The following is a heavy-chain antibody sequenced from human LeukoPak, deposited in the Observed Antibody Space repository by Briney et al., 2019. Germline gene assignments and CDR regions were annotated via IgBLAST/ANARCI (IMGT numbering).Heavy chain of an antibody. J-gene: IGHJ6*03. D-gene: IGHD2-2*01. Sequence: PSETLSLTCTVSGGSISSYYWSWIRQPPGKGLEWIGYIYYSGSTNYNPSLKSRVTISVDTSKNQFSLKLSSVTAADTAVYYCARVEGYCSSTSCPYYYMDVWGKGTTVTVSS. CDR2: IYYSGST. CDR3: ARVEGYCSSTSCPYYYMDV. V-gene: IGHV4-59*01. CDR1: GGSISSYY.